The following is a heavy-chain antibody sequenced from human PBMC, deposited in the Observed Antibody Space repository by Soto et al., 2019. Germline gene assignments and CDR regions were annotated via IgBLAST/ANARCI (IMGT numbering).Heavy chain of an antibody. V-gene: IGHV1-46*01. Sequence: QVQLVQSGAEVKKPGASVKVSCKTSGYTFTDYYMHWVRQAHGQGLEWMGIINPNDDYTNYAQKIQGSVTMTRETSTTTFYMELSSLSSEDTAVYFCARGSEGGIDYWGQGTLVTVSS. CDR3: ARGSEGGIDY. J-gene: IGHJ4*02. CDR1: GYTFTDYY. CDR2: INPNDDYT.